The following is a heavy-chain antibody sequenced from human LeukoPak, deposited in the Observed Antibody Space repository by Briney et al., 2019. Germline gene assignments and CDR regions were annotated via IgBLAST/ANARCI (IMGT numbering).Heavy chain of an antibody. V-gene: IGHV4-59*01. CDR1: GGSISSYY. Sequence: SETLSLTRTVSGGSISSYYWSWIRQPPGKGLEWIGYIYYSGSTNYNPSLKSRVTISVDTSKNQFSLKLSSVTAADTAVYYCARDSPDCSGGSCYPYYYYYYMDVWGKGTTVTVSS. CDR3: ARDSPDCSGGSCYPYYYYYYMDV. D-gene: IGHD2-15*01. J-gene: IGHJ6*03. CDR2: IYYSGST.